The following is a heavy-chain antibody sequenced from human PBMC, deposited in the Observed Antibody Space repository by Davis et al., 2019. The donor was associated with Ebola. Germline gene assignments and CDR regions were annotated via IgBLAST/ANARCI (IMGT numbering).Heavy chain of an antibody. CDR2: INPNSGGT. D-gene: IGHD3-9*01. CDR3: ARDLSDIFFYGMDV. J-gene: IGHJ6*02. V-gene: IGHV1-2*02. CDR1: GYTFTGHY. Sequence: ASVKVSCKASGYTFTGHYMHWVRQAPGQGLEWMGWINPNSGGTNYAQKLQGRVTMTTDTSTSTAYMELRSLRSDDTAVYYCARDLSDIFFYGMDVWGQGTTVTVSS.